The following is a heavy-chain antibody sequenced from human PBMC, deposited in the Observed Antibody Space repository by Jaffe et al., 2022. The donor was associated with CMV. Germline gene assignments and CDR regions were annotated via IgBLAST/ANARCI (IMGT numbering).Heavy chain of an antibody. CDR1: GGSFSGYY. Sequence: QVQLQQWGAGLLKPSETLSLTCAVYGGSFSGYYWSWIRQPPGKGLEWIGEINHSGSTNYNPSLKSRVTISVDTSKNQFSLKLSSVTAADTAVYYCARGRGYYYMDVWGKGTTVTVSS. CDR3: ARGRGYYYMDV. V-gene: IGHV4-34*01. J-gene: IGHJ6*03. CDR2: INHSGST. D-gene: IGHD3-10*01.